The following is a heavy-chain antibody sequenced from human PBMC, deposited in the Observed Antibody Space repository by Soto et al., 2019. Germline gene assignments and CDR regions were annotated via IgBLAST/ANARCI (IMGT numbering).Heavy chain of an antibody. CDR2: ISYDGSNK. CDR3: ARDDTPYYYDSSGYYPDY. CDR1: GFTFSSYG. V-gene: IGHV3-30*03. Sequence: PGGSLRLSCAASGFTFSSYGMHWVRQAPGKGLEWVAVISYDGSNKYYADSVKGRFTISRDNSKNTLYLQMNSLRAEDTAVYYCARDDTPYYYDSSGYYPDYWGQGA. D-gene: IGHD3-22*01. J-gene: IGHJ4*02.